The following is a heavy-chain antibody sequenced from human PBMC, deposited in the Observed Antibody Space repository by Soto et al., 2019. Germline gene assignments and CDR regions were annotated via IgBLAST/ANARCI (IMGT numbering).Heavy chain of an antibody. CDR2: ITWNSDRL. CDR1: GFTFDAYA. D-gene: IGHD6-13*01. CDR3: AKGLSIAAIDY. V-gene: IGHV3-9*01. Sequence: EVQLVESGGGLVQPGRSLRLSCTASGFTFDAYALHWVRQAPGKGLEWVSGITWNSDRLDYADSVKGRFTVSRDNARNSLYLQMNSLRPEDTASYFCAKGLSIAAIDYWGQGTLVTVSS. J-gene: IGHJ4*02.